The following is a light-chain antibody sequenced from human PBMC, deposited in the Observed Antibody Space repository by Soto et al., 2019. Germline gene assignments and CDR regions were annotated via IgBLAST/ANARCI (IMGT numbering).Light chain of an antibody. CDR3: SSYSSSSTLV. J-gene: IGLJ1*01. V-gene: IGLV2-14*01. Sequence: QSALTQPASVPASPGRSITISCTGTSSDVGAYKFVSWYQQHPGKAPKLIIYEVGRRPSGVSNRFSGYKSGNTASLTISGLQAEDECDYYCSSYSSSSTLVFGTGTKVTVL. CDR2: EVG. CDR1: SSDVGAYKF.